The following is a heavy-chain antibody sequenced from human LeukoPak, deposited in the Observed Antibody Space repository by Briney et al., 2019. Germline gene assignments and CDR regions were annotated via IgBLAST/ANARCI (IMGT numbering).Heavy chain of an antibody. V-gene: IGHV1-18*01. CDR2: ISAYNGNT. Sequence: ASVKVSCKASGYTFTSYGISWVRQAPGQGLEWVGWISAYNGNTNYAQKLQGRVTMTTDTSTSTAYMELRSLRSDDTAVYYCAKAGYSGYDSSFDYWGQGTLVTVSS. D-gene: IGHD5-12*01. CDR3: AKAGYSGYDSSFDY. CDR1: GYTFTSYG. J-gene: IGHJ4*02.